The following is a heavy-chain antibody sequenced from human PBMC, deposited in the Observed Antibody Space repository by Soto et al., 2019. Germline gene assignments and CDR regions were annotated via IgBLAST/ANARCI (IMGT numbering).Heavy chain of an antibody. CDR2: TYYRSKWYN. J-gene: IGHJ3*02. Sequence: SQTLSLTCAISGDSVSSNSAAWNWIRQSPSRGLEWLGRTYYRSKWYNDYAVSVKSRITINPDTSKNQFSLQLNSVTPEDTAVYYCARDSCSSTSCYYMRRSSDAFDIWGQGTMVTVSS. CDR3: ARDSCSSTSCYYMRRSSDAFDI. CDR1: GDSVSSNSAA. D-gene: IGHD2-2*01. V-gene: IGHV6-1*01.